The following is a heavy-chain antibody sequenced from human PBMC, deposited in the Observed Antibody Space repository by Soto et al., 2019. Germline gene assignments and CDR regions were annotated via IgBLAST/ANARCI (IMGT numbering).Heavy chain of an antibody. CDR3: ARVNSAPNWFDP. J-gene: IGHJ5*02. Sequence: SQTLSLTCTVSGDSVRSASFYWIWIRQAPGKGLEWIGFIYFSGSTNYNPSLKSRVTMSLDTSKNQFSLKLRSVTPADTAVYFCARVNSAPNWFDPWGSGRLVT. CDR1: GDSVRSASFY. V-gene: IGHV4-61*01. CDR2: IYFSGST. D-gene: IGHD4-4*01.